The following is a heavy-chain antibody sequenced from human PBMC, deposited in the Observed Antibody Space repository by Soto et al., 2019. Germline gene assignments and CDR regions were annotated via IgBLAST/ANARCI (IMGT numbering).Heavy chain of an antibody. V-gene: IGHV1-69*01. CDR1: GDTFSSSA. Sequence: QVQLVQSGAEVKKPGSSVKVSCKASGDTFSSSAINWVRQAPGQGLEWMGGIIPLFAKADYSQKFQDRVTITAADSTSTAYMELSRLRSADTAVYYCATVWERRRSFTRSVHPWGQGPLVPVSS. D-gene: IGHD1-26*01. CDR3: ATVWERRRSFTRSVHP. J-gene: IGHJ5*02. CDR2: IIPLFAKA.